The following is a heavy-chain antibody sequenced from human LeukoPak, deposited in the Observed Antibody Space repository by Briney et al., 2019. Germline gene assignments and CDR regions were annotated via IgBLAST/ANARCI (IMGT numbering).Heavy chain of an antibody. D-gene: IGHD2-15*01. CDR2: IYYSGST. V-gene: IGHV4-59*01. Sequence: LETLSLTCTVSGGSISSYYWSWIRQPPGKGLEWIGYIYYSGSTNYNPSLKSRVTISVDTSKNQFSLKLSSVTAADTAVYYCARVVVVAATLPYYYYMDVWGKGTTVTVSS. CDR1: GGSISSYY. J-gene: IGHJ6*03. CDR3: ARVVVVAATLPYYYYMDV.